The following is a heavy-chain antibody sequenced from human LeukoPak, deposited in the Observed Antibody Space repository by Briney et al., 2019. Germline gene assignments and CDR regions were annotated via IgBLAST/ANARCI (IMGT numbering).Heavy chain of an antibody. CDR1: GYTFSGYY. V-gene: IGHV1-2*02. Sequence: ASVKVSCTASGYTFSGYYIHWVRQAPGQGLEWMGWINPNSGGTNYAQKFQGRVTMTRDTSISTAYMELSRLRSDDTAVYYCARRGDRDTPMVYWYFDLWGRGTLVTVSS. CDR2: INPNSGGT. J-gene: IGHJ2*01. CDR3: ARRGDRDTPMVYWYFDL. D-gene: IGHD5-18*01.